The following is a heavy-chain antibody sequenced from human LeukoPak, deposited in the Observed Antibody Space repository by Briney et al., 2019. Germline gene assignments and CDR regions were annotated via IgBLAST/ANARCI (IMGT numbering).Heavy chain of an antibody. Sequence: GGSLRLSCAASGFTFSSYWMTWLRQAPGKGLEWVSVISGSGDTTYYADSVKGRFTISRDNSKNTLYLQMNSLRVEDTAIYHCARESGGHDYWGQGTLVTVSS. CDR3: ARESGGHDY. V-gene: IGHV3-23*01. CDR1: GFTFSSYW. J-gene: IGHJ4*02. CDR2: ISGSGDTT. D-gene: IGHD1-1*01.